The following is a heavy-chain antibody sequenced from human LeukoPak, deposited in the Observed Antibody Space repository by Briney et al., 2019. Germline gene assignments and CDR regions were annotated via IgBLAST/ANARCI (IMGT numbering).Heavy chain of an antibody. J-gene: IGHJ4*02. V-gene: IGHV1-2*02. CDR1: GYTFTGYY. D-gene: IGHD3-22*01. Sequence: GASVKVSCKASGYTFTGYYMHWVRQAPGQGLEWMGWINPNSGGTNYAQKFQGRVTMTRDTSISTAYMELSRLRSDDTAVYYCARGTYYYDSSGSHGDYWGQGTLVTVSS. CDR2: INPNSGGT. CDR3: ARGTYYYDSSGSHGDY.